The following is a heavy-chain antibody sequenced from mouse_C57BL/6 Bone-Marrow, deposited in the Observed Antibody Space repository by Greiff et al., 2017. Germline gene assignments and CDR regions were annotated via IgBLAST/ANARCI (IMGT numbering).Heavy chain of an antibody. CDR2: VYPGDGDP. CDR1: GYAFSSSW. J-gene: IGHJ1*03. V-gene: IGHV1-82*01. Sequence: QVQLQQSGPELVKPGASVKISCKASGYAFSSSWMNWVKQRPGKGLGGIGRVYPGDGDPNYNGKFKGKATLTADKSSSTAYMQLSSLTSEGSAVYVCAKGYFDVWGTGTTVTVSS. CDR3: AKGYFDV.